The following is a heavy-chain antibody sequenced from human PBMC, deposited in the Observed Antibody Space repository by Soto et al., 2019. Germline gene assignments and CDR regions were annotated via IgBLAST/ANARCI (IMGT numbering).Heavy chain of an antibody. CDR3: ASRDPGTSVDY. CDR1: GGSFTSNNG. CDR2: IYRTGST. D-gene: IGHD1-7*01. V-gene: IGHV4-4*02. J-gene: IGHJ4*02. Sequence: PSETLSLTCAVSGGSFTSNNGWTWVPQPPGQGLEWIGEIYRTGSTNYNPSLKSRVTISLDKSENQFSLKVTSLTAADTAVYYCASRDPGTSVDYWGQGTLVTVLL.